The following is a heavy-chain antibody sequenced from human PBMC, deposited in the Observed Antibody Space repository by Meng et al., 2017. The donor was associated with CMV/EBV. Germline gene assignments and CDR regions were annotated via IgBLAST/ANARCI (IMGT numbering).Heavy chain of an antibody. V-gene: IGHV1-18*01. CDR2: IRAKKGKT. D-gene: IGHD6-13*01. CDR3: AGSIAAAGPYYYGMDV. CDR1: GYTLTSNG. Sequence: GYTLTSNGRRWVREAAGQGSEWRGWIRAKKGKTKEEKKIQGRVTMTTEKSTRTAYMEMRSLRSDDTAVYYCAGSIAAAGPYYYGMDVWGQGTMVTVSS. J-gene: IGHJ6*02.